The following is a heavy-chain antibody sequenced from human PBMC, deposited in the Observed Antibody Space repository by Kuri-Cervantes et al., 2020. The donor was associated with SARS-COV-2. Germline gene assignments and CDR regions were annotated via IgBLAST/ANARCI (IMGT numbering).Heavy chain of an antibody. J-gene: IGHJ4*02. Sequence: GESLKISCAASGFTVSSNYMSWVRQAPGKGLEWVSGINWNGGSTGYADSVKGRFTISRDNSKNTLYLQMNSLRAEDTAVYYCARDPDYDFWSGYYPSFDYWGQGTLVTVSS. V-gene: IGHV3-66*02. CDR2: INWNGGST. CDR3: ARDPDYDFWSGYYPSFDY. D-gene: IGHD3-3*01. CDR1: GFTVSSNY.